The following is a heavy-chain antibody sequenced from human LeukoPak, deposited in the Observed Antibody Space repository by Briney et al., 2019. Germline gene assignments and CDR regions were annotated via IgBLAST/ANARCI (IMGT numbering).Heavy chain of an antibody. V-gene: IGHV3-23*01. CDR2: VSGSGGIT. D-gene: IGHD6-19*01. CDR1: GFTFNSYA. CDR3: AKTTAGNSSGRNPGWPVDY. J-gene: IGHJ4*02. Sequence: GGSLRLSCAASGFTFNSYAMTWVRQAPGKGLEWVSHVSGSGGITYYADSVKGRFAIFRDNSKNTLYLQMNSLRAEDTAVYYCAKTTAGNSSGRNPGWPVDYWGQGTLVTVSS.